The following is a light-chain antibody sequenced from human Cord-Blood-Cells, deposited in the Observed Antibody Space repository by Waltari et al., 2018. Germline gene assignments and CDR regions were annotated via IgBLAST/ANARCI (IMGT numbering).Light chain of an antibody. Sequence: EIVLTQSPGTLSLSPGARAPLSCRASQSVSSSYLAWDQQKPGQAPRLLIYGASSRATGIPDRFSGSGSGTDFTLTISRLEPEDFAVYYCQQYGSSPPTFGQGTKVEIK. CDR3: QQYGSSPPT. J-gene: IGKJ1*01. V-gene: IGKV3-20*01. CDR1: QSVSSSY. CDR2: GAS.